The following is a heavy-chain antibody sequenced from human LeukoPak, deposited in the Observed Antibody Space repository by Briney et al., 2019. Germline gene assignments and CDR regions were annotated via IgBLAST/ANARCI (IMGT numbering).Heavy chain of an antibody. D-gene: IGHD2-21*02. CDR2: IYTSGST. CDR3: ARDSSDAFHRYFDY. V-gene: IGHV4-4*07. J-gene: IGHJ4*02. CDR1: GGSISGYH. Sequence: SETLSLTCTVTGGSISGYHWNWIRQPAGKGLEWIGRIYTSGSTNYNPSLKSRVTMSVDTSKNQFSLKLSSVTAADTAVYYCARDSSDAFHRYFDYWGQGTLVTVSS.